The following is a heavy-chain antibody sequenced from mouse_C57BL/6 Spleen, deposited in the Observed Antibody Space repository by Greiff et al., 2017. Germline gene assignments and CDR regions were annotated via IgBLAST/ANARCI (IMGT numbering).Heavy chain of an antibody. CDR2: IYPGDGDT. CDR1: GYAFSSSW. Sequence: VQLQQSGPELVKPGASVKISCKASGYAFSSSWMNWVKQRPGKGLEWIGRIYPGDGDTNYTGKFKGKATLTADKSSSTAYMQLSSLTSEDSAVYFCARWDDYLYYAMDYWGQGTSVTVSS. J-gene: IGHJ4*01. V-gene: IGHV1-82*01. D-gene: IGHD2-4*01. CDR3: ARWDDYLYYAMDY.